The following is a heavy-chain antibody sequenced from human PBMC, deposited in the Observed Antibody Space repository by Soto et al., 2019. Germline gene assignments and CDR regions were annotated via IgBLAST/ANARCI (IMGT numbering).Heavy chain of an antibody. CDR1: GFAFSNYG. CDR2: ISHDGSIK. V-gene: IGHV3-30*03. Sequence: SLRLSCAASGFAFSNYGMHWVLQAPGRGLEWVAVISHDGSIKYSADSVKGRFTISRDNSKNTLYLQMNSLRGEDTAVYYCARSGSYYRDDFDIWGPGTTVTVSS. D-gene: IGHD1-26*01. J-gene: IGHJ3*02. CDR3: ARSGSYYRDDFDI.